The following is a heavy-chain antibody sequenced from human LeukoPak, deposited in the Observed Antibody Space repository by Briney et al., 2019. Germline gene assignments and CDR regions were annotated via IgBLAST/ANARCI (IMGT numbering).Heavy chain of an antibody. V-gene: IGHV3-48*04. Sequence: PGGSLRLSCAASGFTFSSYWMSWVRQAPGKGLEWVAYISGRGISMYYADSVKGRFTISRDNARNSLYLNMSSLRADDTAVYYCARGKRRFDYWGQGTLVTVSS. J-gene: IGHJ4*02. CDR1: GFTFSSYW. CDR2: ISGRGISM. CDR3: ARGKRRFDY.